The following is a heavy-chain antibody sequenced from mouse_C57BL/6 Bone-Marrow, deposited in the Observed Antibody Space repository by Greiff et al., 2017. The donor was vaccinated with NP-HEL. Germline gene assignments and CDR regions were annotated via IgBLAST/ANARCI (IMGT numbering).Heavy chain of an antibody. D-gene: IGHD3-2*02. CDR2: IDPETGGT. CDR1: GYTFTDYE. J-gene: IGHJ4*01. CDR3: TRRLHDAMDD. V-gene: IGHV1-15*01. Sequence: QVQLKESGAELVRPGASVTLSCKASGYTFTDYEMHWVKQTPVHGLEWIGAIDPETGGTAYNQKFKGTAILTADKSSRTAYMERRGLTAEDCAVYYSTRRLHDAMDDWGQGTSVTVSS.